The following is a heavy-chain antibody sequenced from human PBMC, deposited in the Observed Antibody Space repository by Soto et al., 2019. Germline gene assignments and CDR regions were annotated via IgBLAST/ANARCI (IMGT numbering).Heavy chain of an antibody. J-gene: IGHJ4*02. D-gene: IGHD1-26*01. CDR2: IGPESGAT. Sequence: KVSCKASGYTFTGHYIHWVRQAPEQGPEWMGEIGPESGATRYAQRFQGRVTMTRDMSITTVYMELNNLSPDDTAVYYCGRGRSGQIVVFYWGQGTPVTVSS. CDR3: GRGRSGQIVVFY. V-gene: IGHV1-2*02. CDR1: GYTFTGHY.